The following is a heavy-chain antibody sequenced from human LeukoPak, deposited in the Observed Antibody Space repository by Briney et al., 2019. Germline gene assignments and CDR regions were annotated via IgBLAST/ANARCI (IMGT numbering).Heavy chain of an antibody. CDR1: GFTFSSYW. J-gene: IGHJ4*01. V-gene: IGHV3-7*01. CDR3: ARGRRILVGPENAGDFFDY. D-gene: IGHD2-21*01. CDR2: IKRDGSDK. Sequence: GGSLRLSCAASGFTFSSYWMSWVRQAPGKGLEWVANIKRDGSDKYYVGSVEGRFTISRDNAKNSLYLQMSSLRTEDTAIYYCARGRRILVGPENAGDFFDYWGQGTLVTVSS.